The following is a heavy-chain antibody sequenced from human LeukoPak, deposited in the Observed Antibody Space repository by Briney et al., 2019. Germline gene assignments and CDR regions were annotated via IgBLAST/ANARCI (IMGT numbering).Heavy chain of an antibody. V-gene: IGHV4-39*01. Sequence: GSLRLSCAASGFIFTNYFMSWVRQPPGKGLEWIGSIYYSGSTYYSPSLKSRVTISVDTSKNQFSLKVRSVTAADTAVYYCASGDDSYAAYYFDYWGQGTLVTVSS. J-gene: IGHJ4*02. CDR3: ASGDDSYAAYYFDY. D-gene: IGHD2-8*01. CDR2: IYYSGST. CDR1: GFIFTNYF.